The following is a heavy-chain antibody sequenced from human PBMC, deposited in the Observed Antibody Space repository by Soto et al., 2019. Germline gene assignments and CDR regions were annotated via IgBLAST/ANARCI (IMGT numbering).Heavy chain of an antibody. D-gene: IGHD3-10*01. V-gene: IGHV4-39*01. Sequence: TSETLSLTCAVSVGSISSFTYYWGWIRQPPGKGLEWIGTVYYNENTYYNPSLKSRVTITVDTAKNQFSLKLRAVTAADTAMYFCARRELYYGSPGRFDPWGPGTLVTVSS. CDR1: VGSISSFTYY. CDR3: ARRELYYGSPGRFDP. J-gene: IGHJ5*02. CDR2: VYYNENT.